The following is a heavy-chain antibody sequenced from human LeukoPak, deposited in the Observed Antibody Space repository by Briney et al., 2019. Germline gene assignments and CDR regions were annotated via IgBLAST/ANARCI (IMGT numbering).Heavy chain of an antibody. CDR2: INHSGST. D-gene: IGHD2-15*01. V-gene: IGHV4-34*01. J-gene: IGHJ6*02. CDR3: ARGRRSCSGGSCYRYYYGMDV. CDR1: GGSFSGYY. Sequence: PSETLSHTCAVYGGSFSGYYWSWIRQPPGKGLEWIGEINHSGSTNYNPSLKSRVTISVDTSKNQFSLKLSSVTAADTAVYYCARGRRSCSGGSCYRYYYGMDVWGQGTTVTVSS.